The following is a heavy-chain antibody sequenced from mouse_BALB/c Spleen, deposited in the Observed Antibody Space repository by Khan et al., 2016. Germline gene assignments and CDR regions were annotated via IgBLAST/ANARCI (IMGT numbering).Heavy chain of an antibody. CDR3: AKGLGAMDY. D-gene: IGHD3-3*01. J-gene: IGHJ4*01. V-gene: IGHV1-81*01. CDR2: IYSGSGST. Sequence: QVRLQQSGPELVKPGASVKMSCKASGYTFTDYVISWVKQRTGTGLEWIGEIYSGSGSTNYNEKFKDKATLTADKSSNTAYMQLSSLTSEDSAVYFCAKGLGAMDYWGQGTSVTVSS. CDR1: GYTFTDYV.